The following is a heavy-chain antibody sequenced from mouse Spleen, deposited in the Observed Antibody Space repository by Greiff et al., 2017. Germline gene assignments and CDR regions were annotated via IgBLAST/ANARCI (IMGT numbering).Heavy chain of an antibody. CDR2: IDPSDSYT. D-gene: IGHD1-2*01. CDR3: ARRITTAPFAY. Sequence: VQLQQPGADLVKPGASVKLSCKASGYTFTSYWMQWVKQRPGQGLEWIGEIDPSDSYTNYNQNFKGKATLTVDTSSSTVYMQLSSLTSEDSAVYYCARRITTAPFAYWGQGTLVTVSA. V-gene: IGHV1-50*01. CDR1: GYTFTSYW. J-gene: IGHJ3*01.